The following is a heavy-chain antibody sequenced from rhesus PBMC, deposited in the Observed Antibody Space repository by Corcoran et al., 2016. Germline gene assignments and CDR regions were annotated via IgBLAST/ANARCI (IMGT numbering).Heavy chain of an antibody. D-gene: IGHD6-13*01. Sequence: QVQLQESGPGLVKPSETLSLTCTVSGDSISSNWWSWIRQPPGKGLEWIGEMNGNSESTTYNPSLKSLVTISQDAPRNQFSRKLRAVTAADTAVYYCARVGSSWCGGKWLDYGGQGVLVTVSS. CDR1: GDSISSNW. CDR2: MNGNSEST. V-gene: IGHV4-80*01. J-gene: IGHJ4*01. CDR3: ARVGSSWCGGKWLDY.